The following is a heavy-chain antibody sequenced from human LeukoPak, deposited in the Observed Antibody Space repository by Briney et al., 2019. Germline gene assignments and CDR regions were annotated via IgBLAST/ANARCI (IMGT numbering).Heavy chain of an antibody. CDR1: GGSFSGYY. Sequence: SETLSLTCAGYGGSFSGYYWNWIRQPPGKGLEWIGEVNHSGSTNYNPSLKSRVTISVDTSKNQFSLKLNSVTAADTAVYYCARVRRTFYYYMDVWGKGTTVTVSS. V-gene: IGHV4-34*01. D-gene: IGHD1-14*01. CDR3: ARVRRTFYYYMDV. J-gene: IGHJ6*03. CDR2: VNHSGST.